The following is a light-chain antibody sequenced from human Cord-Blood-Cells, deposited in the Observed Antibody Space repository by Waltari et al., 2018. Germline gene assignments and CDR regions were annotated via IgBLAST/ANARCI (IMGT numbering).Light chain of an antibody. CDR2: DAS. J-gene: IGKJ5*01. Sequence: DIQMTQPPSSLSASVGDRVTTTCQASQDISNYLNWYQQKPGKAPKLLIYDASNLETGVPSRFSGSGSGTDFTFTISSLQPEDIATYYCQQYDNLPITFGQGTRLEIK. CDR3: QQYDNLPIT. CDR1: QDISNY. V-gene: IGKV1-33*01.